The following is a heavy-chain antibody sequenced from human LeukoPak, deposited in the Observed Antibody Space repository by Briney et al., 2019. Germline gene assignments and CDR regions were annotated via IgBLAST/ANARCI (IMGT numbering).Heavy chain of an antibody. V-gene: IGHV1-3*02. CDR2: SNGGNGNT. CDR1: GYTFTSYP. Sequence: ASVKISCKASGYTFTSYPIHWVRQAPGQRLEWMGWSNGGNGNTKYSQEFQDRVTITRDTSASKAYMELSSLRSDDTAVYYCARDIRSMDGYNIFDYWGQGTLVTVSS. J-gene: IGHJ4*02. D-gene: IGHD5-24*01. CDR3: ARDIRSMDGYNIFDY.